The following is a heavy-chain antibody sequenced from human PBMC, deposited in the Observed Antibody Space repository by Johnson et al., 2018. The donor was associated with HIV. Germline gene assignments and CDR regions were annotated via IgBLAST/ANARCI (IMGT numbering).Heavy chain of an antibody. CDR3: ARLGVGATWHAFDI. CDR1: GFTFSNYA. CDR2: VAYDGSNK. V-gene: IGHV3-30*04. J-gene: IGHJ3*02. D-gene: IGHD1-26*01. Sequence: QVQVVESGGGVVQPGKSLRLSCAASGFTFSNYAIHWVRQAPGKGLEWVAIVAYDGSNKYYADSVKGRFTISRDNSKNTLYLQMNSLRAEDTAVYYCARLGVGATWHAFDIWGQGTMVTVSS.